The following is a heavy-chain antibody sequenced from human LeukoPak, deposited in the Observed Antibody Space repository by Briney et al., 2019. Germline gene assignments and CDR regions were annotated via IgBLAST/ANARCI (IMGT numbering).Heavy chain of an antibody. CDR2: IYSGGST. CDR1: GFTVSSNY. Sequence: GGSLRLSCAASGFTVSSNYMSWVRQAPGKGLEWASVIYSGGSTYYADSVKGRFTISRDNSKNTLYLQMNSLRAEDTAVYYCARSLWYIPDSSSWGGRDYWGQGTLVTVSS. CDR3: ARSLWYIPDSSSWGGRDY. D-gene: IGHD6-13*01. J-gene: IGHJ4*02. V-gene: IGHV3-66*01.